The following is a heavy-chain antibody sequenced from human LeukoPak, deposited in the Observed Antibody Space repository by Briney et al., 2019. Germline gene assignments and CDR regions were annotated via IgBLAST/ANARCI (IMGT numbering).Heavy chain of an antibody. CDR2: ISDSGGST. D-gene: IGHD4-17*01. CDR1: GFTFSTYT. J-gene: IGHJ5*02. V-gene: IGHV3-23*01. CDR3: AKDQGRTSVSWFDP. Sequence: PGGSLRLSCAASGFTFSTYTMNWVRQAPGKGLEWVSAISDSGGSTYYADSVKGRFTISRDNSKNTLYLQMNSLRAEDTAVYYCAKDQGRTSVSWFDPWGQGTLVTVSS.